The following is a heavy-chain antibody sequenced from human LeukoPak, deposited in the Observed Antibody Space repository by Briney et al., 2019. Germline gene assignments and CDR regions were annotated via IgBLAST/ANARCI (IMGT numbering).Heavy chain of an antibody. J-gene: IGHJ4*02. D-gene: IGHD3-16*01. V-gene: IGHV2-5*01. Sequence: SGPTLVKPTQTLTLTCTFSGFSLNTGGVGVGWLRQPPGKALEWPALICWNDDKRYSPSLESRLTITKDTSKNQVVLTLTNMDPVDTATYYCAHTPNGYTYWGQGTLVTVSS. CDR2: ICWNDDK. CDR1: GFSLNTGGVG. CDR3: AHTPNGYTY.